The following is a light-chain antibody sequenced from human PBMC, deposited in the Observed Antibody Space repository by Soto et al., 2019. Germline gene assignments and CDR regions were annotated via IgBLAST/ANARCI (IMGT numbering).Light chain of an antibody. J-gene: IGLJ1*01. CDR2: EVS. Sequence: QSALTQPASVSGSPGQSITISCTGTSSDVGVYNYVSWYQQHPGKAPKLMIYEVSDRPSGVSNRFSGSKSGNTASLTISGLQAEDEADYYCSSYTSSGTYVFGTGTKVTAL. V-gene: IGLV2-14*01. CDR3: SSYTSSGTYV. CDR1: SSDVGVYNY.